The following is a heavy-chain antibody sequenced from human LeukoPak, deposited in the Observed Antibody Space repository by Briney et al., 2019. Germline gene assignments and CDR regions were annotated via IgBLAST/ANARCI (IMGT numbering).Heavy chain of an antibody. V-gene: IGHV3-7*01. CDR1: GFTFSSYA. J-gene: IGHJ4*02. D-gene: IGHD3-3*01. CDR3: ARAGYDFWSGYPHFDY. Sequence: GGSLRLSCAASGFTFSSYAMSWVRQAPGKGLEWVANIKKDGSEKYYVDSVKGRFTISRDNAKTSLYLQMNSLRAEDTAVYYCARAGYDFWSGYPHFDYWGQGTLVTVSS. CDR2: IKKDGSEK.